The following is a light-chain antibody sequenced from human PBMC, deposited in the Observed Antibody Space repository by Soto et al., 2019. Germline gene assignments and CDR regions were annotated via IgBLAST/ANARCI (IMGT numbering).Light chain of an antibody. CDR3: QQYESYSPLT. Sequence: DIQMTQSPSTLSASVGDRVTITCRASQSIRSWLAWYQQKPGKAPKLLIYDASNLESGVPSRFSGRRSVTEFTLTISSLQPEDFETYYCQQYESYSPLTFGGGTKVEIK. CDR2: DAS. J-gene: IGKJ4*01. V-gene: IGKV1-5*01. CDR1: QSIRSW.